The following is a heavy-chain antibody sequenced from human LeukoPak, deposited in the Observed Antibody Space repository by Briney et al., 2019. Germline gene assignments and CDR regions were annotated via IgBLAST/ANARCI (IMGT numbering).Heavy chain of an antibody. J-gene: IGHJ4*02. D-gene: IGHD3-16*02. CDR1: GGAISSYY. V-gene: IGHV4-59*01. Sequence: SETLSLTCTVSGGAISSYYWSWIRQPPGNGLEWIGYIYYSGSTNYNPSLKSRVTISVDTSKNQFSLKLSSVTAADTAVYYCARLSRLPSAYCFDYWGQGTLVTVSS. CDR3: ARLSRLPSAYCFDY. CDR2: IYYSGST.